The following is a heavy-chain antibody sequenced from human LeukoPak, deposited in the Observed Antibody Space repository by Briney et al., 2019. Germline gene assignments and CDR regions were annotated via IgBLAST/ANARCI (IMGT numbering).Heavy chain of an antibody. Sequence: GGSLRLSCAASGFTFSTYSMNWVRPAPGKGLEWVSSISSSNNYIYYTDSVKGRFTISRDNAKNTLYLQMNSLRAEDTAVYYCARALLYGHFDPWGQGTLVTVSS. V-gene: IGHV3-21*01. CDR2: ISSSNNYI. D-gene: IGHD2-8*01. J-gene: IGHJ5*02. CDR3: ARALLYGHFDP. CDR1: GFTFSTYS.